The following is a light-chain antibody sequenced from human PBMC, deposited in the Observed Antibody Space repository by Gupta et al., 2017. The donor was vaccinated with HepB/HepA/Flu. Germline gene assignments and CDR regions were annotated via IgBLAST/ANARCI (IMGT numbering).Light chain of an antibody. CDR2: EVT. CDR3: CSYAGSFIWV. J-gene: IGLJ3*02. V-gene: IGLV2-23*02. CDR1: SSDIGSYKH. Sequence: QSVLTQSASVSGSPGQSITISCTGTSSDIGSYKHVSWYQQQPGKAPKLMIYEVTERPSGVSYRFSGSKSGNTASLTISGLQAEDEADYYCCSYAGSFIWVFGGGTKLTVL.